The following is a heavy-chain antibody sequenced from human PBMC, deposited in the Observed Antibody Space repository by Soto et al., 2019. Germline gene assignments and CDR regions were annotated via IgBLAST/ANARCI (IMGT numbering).Heavy chain of an antibody. Sequence: SETLSLTCTVSGGSISSSSYYWGWIRQPPGKGLEWIGSIYYSGSTYYNPSLKSRVTISVDTSKNQFSLKLSSVTAADTAVYYCARRSGSYYNVIIPPFDYWGQGTLVTVSS. J-gene: IGHJ4*02. CDR2: IYYSGST. V-gene: IGHV4-39*01. CDR1: GGSISSSSYY. D-gene: IGHD3-10*01. CDR3: ARRSGSYYNVIIPPFDY.